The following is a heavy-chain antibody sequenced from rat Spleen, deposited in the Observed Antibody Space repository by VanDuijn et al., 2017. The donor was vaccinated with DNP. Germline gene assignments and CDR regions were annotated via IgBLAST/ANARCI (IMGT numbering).Heavy chain of an antibody. V-gene: IGHV3-1*01. CDR1: GYSITSTY. Sequence: EVHLQESGPGLVKPSQSLSLTCSVTGYSITSTYWGWIRKFPGNKMEWVGHISYSGSTSYNPSLKSRISITRDTSKNQFFLQLNSVTSGDTATYYCARWNIGTTTLDYWGQGVMVTVSS. CDR3: ARWNIGTTTLDY. J-gene: IGHJ2*01. CDR2: ISYSGST. D-gene: IGHD1-5*01.